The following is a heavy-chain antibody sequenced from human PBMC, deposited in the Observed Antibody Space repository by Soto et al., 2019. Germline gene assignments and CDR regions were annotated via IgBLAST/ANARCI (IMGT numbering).Heavy chain of an antibody. Sequence: PGGSLRLSCAASGFTFSSYSMNWVRQAPGKGLEWVSSISSSSSYIYYADSVKGRFTISRDNAKNSLYLQMNGLRAEDTAVYYCARGYDFWSGADYWGQGTLVTVSS. D-gene: IGHD3-3*01. CDR1: GFTFSSYS. CDR3: ARGYDFWSGADY. J-gene: IGHJ4*02. CDR2: ISSSSSYI. V-gene: IGHV3-21*01.